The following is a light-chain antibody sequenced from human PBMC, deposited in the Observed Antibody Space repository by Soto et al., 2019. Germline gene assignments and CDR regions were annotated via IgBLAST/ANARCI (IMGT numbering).Light chain of an antibody. Sequence: QSVLTQPLSASASPGQRVTISCSGGSSNIGSNTVAWYQHLPGMAPPRLIFTAGQRPSGVPARFSGSKSGTSASLAISGLQSEDEGDYYCSAWDNSLNGYDFGPGTKVTVL. J-gene: IGLJ1*01. CDR3: SAWDNSLNGYD. CDR1: SSNIGSNT. V-gene: IGLV1-44*01. CDR2: TAG.